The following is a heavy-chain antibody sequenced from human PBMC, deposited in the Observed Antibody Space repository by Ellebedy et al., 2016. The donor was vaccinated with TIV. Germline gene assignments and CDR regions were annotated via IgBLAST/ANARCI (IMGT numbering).Heavy chain of an antibody. CDR2: INHSGST. CDR3: ARGGPPYYYYYYMDV. CDR1: GGSFSGYY. Sequence: SETLSLXXAVYGGSFSGYYWSWIRQPPGKGLEWIGEINHSGSTNYNPSLKSRVTISVDTSKNQFSLKLSSVTAADTAVYYCARGGPPYYYYYYMDVWGKGTTVTVSS. V-gene: IGHV4-34*01. J-gene: IGHJ6*03.